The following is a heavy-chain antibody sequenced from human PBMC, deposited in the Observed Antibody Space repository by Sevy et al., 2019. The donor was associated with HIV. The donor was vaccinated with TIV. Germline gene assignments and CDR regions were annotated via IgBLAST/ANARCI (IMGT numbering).Heavy chain of an antibody. CDR1: GFNFGYYA. CDR2: TRSKPYNGTT. D-gene: IGHD3-22*01. V-gene: IGHV3-49*03. CDR3: SRGRDYYDSNSLDY. J-gene: IGHJ4*02. Sequence: GGSLRLSCTASGFNFGYYAMSWFRQAPGKGLEWVGFTRSKPYNGTTEYAASVKGRFTISRDESKSIAYLQMDSLKTEDTAVYYCSRGRDYYDSNSLDYWGQGTLVTVSS.